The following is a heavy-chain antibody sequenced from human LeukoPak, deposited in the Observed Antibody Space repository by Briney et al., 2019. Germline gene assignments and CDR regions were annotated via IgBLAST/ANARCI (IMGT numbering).Heavy chain of an antibody. D-gene: IGHD2-15*01. CDR1: GYTFSNYG. CDR3: ARIPYCSGGSCYFRPNNWFDP. J-gene: IGHJ5*02. Sequence: GAAVKVSCKASGYTFSNYGISWVRQAPGQGLEWMGWISGDNGNTNYPQKLQGGVTMTTDTSTSTAYMELRSLRSDDTAVYYCARIPYCSGGSCYFRPNNWFDPWGQGTLVTVSS. V-gene: IGHV1-18*01. CDR2: ISGDNGNT.